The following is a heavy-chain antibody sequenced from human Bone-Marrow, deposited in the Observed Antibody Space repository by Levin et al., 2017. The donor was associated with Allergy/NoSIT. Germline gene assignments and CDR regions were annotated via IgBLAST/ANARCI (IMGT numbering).Heavy chain of an antibody. V-gene: IGHV4-39*01. CDR2: IYYSGNT. Sequence: SETLSLTCTVSGGSISSTRYYWDWIRQPPGKGLEWIGTIYYSGNTYSNPSLKSRVTISVDTSKNQFSLRVTSVTASDTAVYYCARKVSSGSWYEAHYTYHIDVWGKGTTVSVSS. D-gene: IGHD6-13*01. CDR3: ARKVSSGSWYEAHYTYHIDV. CDR1: GGSISSTRYY. J-gene: IGHJ6*03.